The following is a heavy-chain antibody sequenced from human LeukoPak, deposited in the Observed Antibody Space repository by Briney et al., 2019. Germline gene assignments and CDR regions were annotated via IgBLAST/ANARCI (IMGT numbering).Heavy chain of an antibody. D-gene: IGHD2-2*01. V-gene: IGHV3-15*01. J-gene: IGHJ3*02. CDR2: IKSKTDGGST. Sequence: GGSLRLSCAASGFTFSNAWMSWVRQAPGKGLEWVGRIKSKTDGGSTDYAAPGKGRFTISKDDSKNTLYLQMNRLKTDDTAVYYCTTDDVVVPAALREDFDIWGQGTMVTVSS. CDR1: GFTFSNAW. CDR3: TTDDVVVPAALREDFDI.